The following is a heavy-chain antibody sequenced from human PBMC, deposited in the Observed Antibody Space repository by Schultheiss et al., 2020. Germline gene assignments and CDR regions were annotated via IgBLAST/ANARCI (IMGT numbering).Heavy chain of an antibody. D-gene: IGHD6-13*01. V-gene: IGHV3-33*08. CDR2: IWYDGSDK. J-gene: IGHJ6*02. CDR1: GVTVGNNY. CDR3: ARTIVAAGTLVIWDYYYYYGMDV. Sequence: GGSLRLSCAASGVTVGNNYMSWVRQAPGKGLEWVAVIWYDGSDKYYADSVKGRFTISRDNSKNTLYLQMDSLRADDTAMYYCARTIVAAGTLVIWDYYYYYGMDVWGQGTTVTVSS.